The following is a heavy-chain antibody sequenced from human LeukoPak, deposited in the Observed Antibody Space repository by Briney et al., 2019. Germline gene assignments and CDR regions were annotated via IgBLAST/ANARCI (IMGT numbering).Heavy chain of an antibody. V-gene: IGHV1-18*01. J-gene: IGHJ6*03. D-gene: IGHD3-9*01. CDR3: ARDRRYYDILTGYYSEPSYYYYMDV. Sequence: GASVKVSCKASGYTFTSYGISWVRQAPGQGLEWMGWISAHNGNTNYAQKLQGRVTMTTDTSTSTAYMELRSLRSDDTAVYYCARDRRYYDILTGYYSEPSYYYYMDVWGKGTTVTISS. CDR1: GYTFTSYG. CDR2: ISAHNGNT.